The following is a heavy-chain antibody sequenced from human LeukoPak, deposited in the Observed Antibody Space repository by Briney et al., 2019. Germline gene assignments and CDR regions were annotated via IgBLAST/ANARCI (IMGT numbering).Heavy chain of an antibody. Sequence: PGGSLRLSCAASGFSLSSQWMSWVRQAPGKGPEWVANIKEDGGQKSYVDSVKGRFTISRDNAKNSLYLQMNSLRAEDTAVYYCARVLGYCTNGVCSDDYWGQGTLVTVSS. D-gene: IGHD2-8*01. V-gene: IGHV3-7*01. J-gene: IGHJ4*02. CDR1: GFSLSSQW. CDR2: IKEDGGQK. CDR3: ARVLGYCTNGVCSDDY.